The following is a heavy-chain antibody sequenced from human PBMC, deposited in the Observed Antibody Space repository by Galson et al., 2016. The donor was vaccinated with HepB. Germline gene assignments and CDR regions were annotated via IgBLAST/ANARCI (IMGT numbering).Heavy chain of an antibody. V-gene: IGHV3-23*01. Sequence: SLRLSCAASGFTFSSYAMSWVRQAPGKGLEWVSTLSGSGDSTYYADSVKGRFTISRDNSKNTLYLQMSSLRVEDTAVYYWAKDSPGGEYRLLSTLHYGMDVWGQGTTVSVSS. D-gene: IGHD2-2*01. CDR3: AKDSPGGEYRLLSTLHYGMDV. CDR2: LSGSGDST. J-gene: IGHJ6*02. CDR1: GFTFSSYA.